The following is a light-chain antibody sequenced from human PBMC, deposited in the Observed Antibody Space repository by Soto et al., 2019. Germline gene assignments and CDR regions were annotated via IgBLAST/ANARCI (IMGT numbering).Light chain of an antibody. CDR1: SSDVGGYNY. V-gene: IGLV2-14*01. J-gene: IGLJ3*02. CDR2: DVS. Sequence: QSVLTQPASVSGSPGQSITISCTGTSSDVGGYNYVSWYQQCAGKAPKLMIYDVSNRPSGVSNRFSGSKSGNTASLTISGLQAEDEADYYCSSYTSSVTLVFGGGTKLTVL. CDR3: SSYTSSVTLV.